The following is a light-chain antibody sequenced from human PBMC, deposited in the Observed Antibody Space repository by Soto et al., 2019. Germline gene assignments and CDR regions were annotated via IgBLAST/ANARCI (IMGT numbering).Light chain of an antibody. CDR2: KAS. CDR1: QTISSW. V-gene: IGKV1-5*03. Sequence: DIQMTQSPSTLSGSVGDRVTITCRASQTISSWLAWYQQKPGKAPKRLIYKASTLKSGVPSRFSGSGSGTEFTLTISSLQHDDFATYYCQHYNRYSEAFGQGTKVELK. J-gene: IGKJ1*01. CDR3: QHYNRYSEA.